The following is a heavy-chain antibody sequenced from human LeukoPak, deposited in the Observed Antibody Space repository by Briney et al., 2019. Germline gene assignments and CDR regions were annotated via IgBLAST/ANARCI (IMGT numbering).Heavy chain of an antibody. CDR1: GFTFSSYG. Sequence: GGSLRLSCAASGFTFSSYGMHWVRQAPGKGLEWVAFIRYDGSNKYYADSVKGRFTISRDNSKNTLYLQMNSLRAEDTAVYYCAREHSLGSLGAIPDAFDIWGQGTMVTVSS. J-gene: IGHJ3*02. D-gene: IGHD1-26*01. V-gene: IGHV3-30*02. CDR3: AREHSLGSLGAIPDAFDI. CDR2: IRYDGSNK.